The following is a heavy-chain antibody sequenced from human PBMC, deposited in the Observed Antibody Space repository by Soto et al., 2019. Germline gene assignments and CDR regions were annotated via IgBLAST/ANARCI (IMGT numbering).Heavy chain of an antibody. D-gene: IGHD5-12*01. CDR3: ARAIVATSNYYYYMDV. V-gene: IGHV3-7*01. Sequence: EVQLVESGGGLVQPGGSLRLSCAASGFTFNNYWMSWVRQAPGKGLEWVANIKQDGSEKYYVDSVKGRFTISRDNAKNSLYLQMNSLRAEDTAVYYCARAIVATSNYYYYMDVWGKGTTVTVSS. J-gene: IGHJ6*03. CDR2: IKQDGSEK. CDR1: GFTFNNYW.